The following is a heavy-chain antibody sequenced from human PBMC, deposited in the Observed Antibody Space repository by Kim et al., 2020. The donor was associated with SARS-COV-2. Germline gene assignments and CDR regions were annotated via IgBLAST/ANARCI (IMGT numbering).Heavy chain of an antibody. Sequence: GKGRFTTSRDNAKNALYLQMNSLRAEDTAVYYCASLVCSGGSCPSPDFDYWGQGTLVTVSS. V-gene: IGHV3-74*01. J-gene: IGHJ4*02. D-gene: IGHD2-15*01. CDR3: ASLVCSGGSCPSPDFDY.